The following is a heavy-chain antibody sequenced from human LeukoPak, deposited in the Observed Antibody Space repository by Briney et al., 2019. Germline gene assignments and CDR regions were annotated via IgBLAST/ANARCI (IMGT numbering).Heavy chain of an antibody. D-gene: IGHD3-22*01. CDR3: ARTGTRGYYYDSSGYYAFDI. J-gene: IGHJ3*02. CDR2: IYYNGNT. CDR1: DGSINSYY. V-gene: IGHV4-59*12. Sequence: SETLSLTCSVSDGSINSYYWNWIRRPPGKGLEWIGYIYYNGNTNYSPSLKSRVTMSVDTSKNLFSLKVSSVTAADTAVYYCARTGTRGYYYDSSGYYAFDIWDQGTMVTVSS.